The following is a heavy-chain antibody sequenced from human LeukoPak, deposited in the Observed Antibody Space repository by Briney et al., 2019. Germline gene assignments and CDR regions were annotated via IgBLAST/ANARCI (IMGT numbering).Heavy chain of an antibody. CDR2: IYSGGST. J-gene: IGHJ3*02. D-gene: IGHD1-14*01. CDR3: ARVRLDRSERNLDAFEN. CDR1: EFTVSSNY. V-gene: IGHV3-53*01. Sequence: PGGSLRLSYAASEFTVSSNYMSWVRQAPGKGLEWVSSIYSGGSTYYADSVKGRFTISRDNSKNMVYLQMNSLRAEDTAVYFCARVRLDRSERNLDAFENWGQGTMVTVSS.